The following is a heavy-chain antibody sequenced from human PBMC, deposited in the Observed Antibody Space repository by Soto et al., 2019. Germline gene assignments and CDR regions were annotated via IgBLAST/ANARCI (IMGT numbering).Heavy chain of an antibody. J-gene: IGHJ4*02. Sequence: QVQLVASGGGVVQPGRSLRLSCAASGFSFSSYHMHWVRQTPGKGLEWLAVIWDDGSNKYYADSVKGRFTISRDNSKNTPYLQMNSLRAEDTAVYYCARIGTWALNFDYWGQGTLVSVSP. V-gene: IGHV3-33*01. CDR3: ARIGTWALNFDY. CDR1: GFSFSSYH. D-gene: IGHD2-8*01. CDR2: IWDDGSNK.